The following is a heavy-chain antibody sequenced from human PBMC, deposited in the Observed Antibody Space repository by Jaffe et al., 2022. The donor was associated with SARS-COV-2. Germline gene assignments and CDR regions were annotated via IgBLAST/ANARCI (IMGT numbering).Heavy chain of an antibody. D-gene: IGHD1-26*01. CDR2: ISYDGSNK. V-gene: IGHV3-30*18. Sequence: QVQLVESGGGVVQPGRSLRLSCAASGFTFSSYGMHWVRQAPGKGLEWVAVISYDGSNKYYADSVKGRFTISRDNSKNTLYLQMNSLRAEDTAVYYCAKEIGSYDSADAFDIWGQGTMVTVSS. CDR1: GFTFSSYG. CDR3: AKEIGSYDSADAFDI. J-gene: IGHJ3*02.